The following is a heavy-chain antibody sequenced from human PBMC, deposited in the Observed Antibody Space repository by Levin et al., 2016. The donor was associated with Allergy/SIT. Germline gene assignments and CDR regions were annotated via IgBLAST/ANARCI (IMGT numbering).Heavy chain of an antibody. CDR2: IYYSGST. V-gene: IGHV4-39*07. CDR1: GGSISSSSYY. J-gene: IGHJ4*02. D-gene: IGHD3-3*01. Sequence: SETLSLTCTVSGGSISSSSYYWGWIRQPPGKGLEWIGSIYYSGSTYYNPSLKSRVTISVDTSKNQFSLKLSSVTAADTAVYYCARGGGTRLTIFGVVTPFDYWGQGTLVTVSS. CDR3: ARGGGTRLTIFGVVTPFDY.